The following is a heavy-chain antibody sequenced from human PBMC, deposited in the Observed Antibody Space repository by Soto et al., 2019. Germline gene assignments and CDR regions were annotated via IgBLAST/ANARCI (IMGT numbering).Heavy chain of an antibody. V-gene: IGHV1-69*13. CDR1: GGTFSSYA. D-gene: IGHD2-2*02. CDR3: ARGIVVPAAIIHHYYYYGMDV. CDR2: IIPIFGTA. J-gene: IGHJ6*02. Sequence: SVKVSCKAPGGTFSSYAISWVRQAPGQGLEWMGGIIPIFGTANYAQKFQGRVTITADESTSTAYMELSSLRSEDTAVYYCARGIVVPAAIIHHYYYYGMDVWGQGTTVTVSS.